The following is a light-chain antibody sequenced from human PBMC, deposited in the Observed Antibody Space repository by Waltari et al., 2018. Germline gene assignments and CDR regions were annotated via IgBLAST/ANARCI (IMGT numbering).Light chain of an antibody. CDR2: SAS. CDR1: ESVSSN. J-gene: IGKJ1*01. Sequence: EIVMTQSPATLSVSPGERAIFPCRASESVSSNLAWYQHKPGHAPRLLIHSASTRASGIPARFSGSGSGTEFTLTISSLQSEDLAVYYCHQYNSWPPGETFGQGTKVEIK. V-gene: IGKV3-15*01. CDR3: HQYNSWPPGET.